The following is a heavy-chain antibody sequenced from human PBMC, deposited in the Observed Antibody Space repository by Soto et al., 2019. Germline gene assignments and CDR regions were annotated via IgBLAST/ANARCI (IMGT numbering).Heavy chain of an antibody. CDR2: IYWDDGK. D-gene: IGHD3-10*01. Sequence: SGPTLVNPTHTLTLTCTLSGVSLNASGARVGWIRQPPGKALEWLALIYWDDGKRYSPSLKNRLTVTKDTLKNQVVLTMTNMDACWTGTYSCAHGEYSSDGSCCFDYCERGTLVTVCS. J-gene: IGHJ4*02. CDR1: GVSLNASGAR. CDR3: AHGEYSSDGSCCFDY. V-gene: IGHV2-5*02.